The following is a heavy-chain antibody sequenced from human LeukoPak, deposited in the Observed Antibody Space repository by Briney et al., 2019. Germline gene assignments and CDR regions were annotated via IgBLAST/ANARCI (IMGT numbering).Heavy chain of an antibody. V-gene: IGHV4-34*01. CDR2: MYYSGNT. CDR3: ARHERANWGLIDY. J-gene: IGHJ4*02. Sequence: SETLSLTCAVYGGSFSGYYWSWIRQPPGKGLEWIGSMYYSGNTYYSPSLKSRVTISVDTSRNQFSLKLSSVTAADTAMYYCARHERANWGLIDYWGQGTLVTVSS. CDR1: GGSFSGYY. D-gene: IGHD7-27*01.